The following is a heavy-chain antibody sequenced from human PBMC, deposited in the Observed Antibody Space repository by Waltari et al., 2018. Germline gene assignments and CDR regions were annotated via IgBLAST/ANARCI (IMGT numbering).Heavy chain of an antibody. CDR2: IIPFFGAP. V-gene: IGHV1-69*01. Sequence: QVQLVQSGPEVKKPGSSVKVSCKDSGCTFHNHPIPWVRQAPGQGLEWRGGIIPFFGAPNDAQKFQGRVTIAADQSTTTAYMELSSLTSEDTAIYYCATDSAHSYTSTWQRNFYYMDVWGKGTTVTVSS. J-gene: IGHJ6*03. D-gene: IGHD6-13*01. CDR3: ATDSAHSYTSTWQRNFYYMDV. CDR1: GCTFHNHP.